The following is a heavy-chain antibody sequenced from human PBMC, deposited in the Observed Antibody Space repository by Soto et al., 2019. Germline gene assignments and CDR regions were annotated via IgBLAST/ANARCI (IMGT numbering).Heavy chain of an antibody. D-gene: IGHD1-26*01. J-gene: IGHJ4*02. CDR2: IYYSGST. Sequence: QVQLQESGPGLVKPSQTLSLTCTVSGGSISSGGYYWSWIRQHPGKGLEWIGYIYYSGSTYYNPSLKSRVTIAVDTSKNQFSLKLSSVTAADTAVYYCARSVVKELRYDYWGQGTLVTVSS. V-gene: IGHV4-31*03. CDR3: ARSVVKELRYDY. CDR1: GGSISSGGYY.